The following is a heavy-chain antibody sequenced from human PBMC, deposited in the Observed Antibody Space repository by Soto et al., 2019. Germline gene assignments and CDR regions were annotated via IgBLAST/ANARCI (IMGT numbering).Heavy chain of an antibody. J-gene: IGHJ4*02. D-gene: IGHD2-21*02. V-gene: IGHV1-18*01. CDR1: GYTFTSYG. CDR3: ATKLPRSRGGDYDVPDY. Sequence: ASVKVSCKASGYTFTSYGISWVRQATGQGLEWMGWISAYNGNTNYAQKLQGRVTMTTDTSTSTAYMELRSLRSDDTAVYYCATKLPRSRGGDYDVPDYWGQGTLVTVSS. CDR2: ISAYNGNT.